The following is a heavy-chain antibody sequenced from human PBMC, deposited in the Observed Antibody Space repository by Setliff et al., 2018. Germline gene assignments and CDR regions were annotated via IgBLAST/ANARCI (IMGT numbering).Heavy chain of an antibody. CDR3: ARQRRIWNDLDYFDY. V-gene: IGHV4-61*09. D-gene: IGHD1-1*01. J-gene: IGHJ4*02. CDR1: GGSISSGTFY. CDR2: IYSSGNI. Sequence: SETLSLTCTVSGGSISSGTFYWTWLRQPAGKGLEWIGHIYSSGNINYNPSLVSRVTISIDTSKSQFSLRLSSVTAADTAVYYCARQRRIWNDLDYFDYWGQGTLVTVSS.